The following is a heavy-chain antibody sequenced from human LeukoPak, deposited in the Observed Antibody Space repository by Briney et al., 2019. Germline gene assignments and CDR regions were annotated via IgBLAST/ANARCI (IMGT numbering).Heavy chain of an antibody. J-gene: IGHJ4*02. CDR2: IYYSGST. CDR1: GVSISSYY. CDR3: AKNTWELLQ. D-gene: IGHD1-26*01. Sequence: SETLSLPCTVSGVSISSYYWSWLRQPPGKGLEWSGYIYYSGSTNYNPSLKSRVTISVDTSKNQFSLKLSSVTAADTAVYYCAKNTWELLQWGQGTLVTVSS. V-gene: IGHV4-59*01.